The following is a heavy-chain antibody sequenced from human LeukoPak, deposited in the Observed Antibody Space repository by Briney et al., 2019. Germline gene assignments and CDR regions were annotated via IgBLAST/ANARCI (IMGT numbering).Heavy chain of an antibody. CDR1: GGTSSSYA. J-gene: IGHJ5*02. D-gene: IGHD4-17*01. Sequence: ASVKVSCKASGGTSSSYAISWVRQAPGQGLEWMGGIIPIFGTANYAQKFQGRVTITTDESTSTAYMELSSLRSEDTAVYYCAIDYGDYGGGAGHNWFDPWGQGTLVTVSS. CDR2: IIPIFGTA. V-gene: IGHV1-69*05. CDR3: AIDYGDYGGGAGHNWFDP.